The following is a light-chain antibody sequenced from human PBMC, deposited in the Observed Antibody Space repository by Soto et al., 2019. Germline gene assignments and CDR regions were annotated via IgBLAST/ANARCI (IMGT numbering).Light chain of an antibody. CDR1: RSDVGGYKF. Sequence: QSALTQPASVSGAPGQSITISCTGTRSDVGGYKFVSWYQQHPGKAPKLMIYDVSNRPSGVSNRFSGSKSGYTASLTISGLQAEDEADYYCSSYRSSSTGVFGTGTKVTVL. J-gene: IGLJ1*01. CDR2: DVS. CDR3: SSYRSSSTGV. V-gene: IGLV2-14*01.